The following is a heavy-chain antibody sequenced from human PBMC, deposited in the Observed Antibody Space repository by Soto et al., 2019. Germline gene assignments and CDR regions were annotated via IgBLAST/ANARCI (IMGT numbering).Heavy chain of an antibody. D-gene: IGHD3-22*01. Sequence: GASLQMSCKGSGYSFTSYWIGWVRQMLGKGLEWIGIIYPGDSDTRYSPSFQGQVTISADKSISTAYLQWSSLKASDTAMYYCARQGPGHYYDSSRYYYDAFHIWGQGRMVNASS. V-gene: IGHV5-51*01. CDR1: GYSFTSYW. CDR3: ARQGPGHYYDSSRYYYDAFHI. CDR2: IYPGDSDT. J-gene: IGHJ3*02.